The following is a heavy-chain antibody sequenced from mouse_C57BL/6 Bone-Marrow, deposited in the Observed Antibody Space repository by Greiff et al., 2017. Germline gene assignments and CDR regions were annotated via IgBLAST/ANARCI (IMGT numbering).Heavy chain of an antibody. D-gene: IGHD2-12*01. CDR2: ISSGGDYI. CDR1: GFTFSSSA. Sequence: EVKLMESGEGLVKPGGSLKLSCAASGFTFSSSAMSWVRQTPEKRLGWVAYISSGGDYIYYADTVKGRFTISRDNARNTLYLQMSSLKSEDTAMYYCTRGRVYDVDAMDYWGQGTSVTVSS. V-gene: IGHV5-9-1*02. CDR3: TRGRVYDVDAMDY. J-gene: IGHJ4*01.